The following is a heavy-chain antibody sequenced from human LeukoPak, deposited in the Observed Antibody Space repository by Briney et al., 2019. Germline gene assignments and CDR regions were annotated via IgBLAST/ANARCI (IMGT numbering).Heavy chain of an antibody. D-gene: IGHD2-2*01. V-gene: IGHV4-61*02. CDR3: ARSYCSSTSCQSYWYFDL. Sequence: SETLSLTCTVSGGSISSGSYYWSWIRQPAGKGLEGIGRIYTSGSTNYNTSLKSRVTISVDTSKNQFSLKLSPVTAADTAVYYCARSYCSSTSCQSYWYFDLWGRGTLVTVSS. J-gene: IGHJ2*01. CDR1: GGSISSGSYY. CDR2: IYTSGST.